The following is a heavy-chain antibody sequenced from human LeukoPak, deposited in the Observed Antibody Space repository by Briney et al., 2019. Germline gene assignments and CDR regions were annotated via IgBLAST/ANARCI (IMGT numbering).Heavy chain of an antibody. D-gene: IGHD3-3*01. V-gene: IGHV4-38-2*02. CDR3: ARHYDPQPFDVFDV. Sequence: SETLSLTCTVSGYSISSAYYWGWIRQPPGKGLEWIGSIYHSGSTYYNPSLKSRVTISVDTSKNQFSPKLSSVTAADTAVYYCARHYDPQPFDVFDVWGQGTMVTVSS. CDR1: GYSISSAYY. CDR2: IYHSGST. J-gene: IGHJ3*01.